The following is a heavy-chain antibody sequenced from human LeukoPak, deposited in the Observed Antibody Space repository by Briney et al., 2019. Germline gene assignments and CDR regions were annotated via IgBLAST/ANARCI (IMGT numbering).Heavy chain of an antibody. CDR3: ARKVGATTLYYYMDV. CDR1: GFTFDDYG. Sequence: GGSLRLSCAASGFTFDDYGMSWVRQAPGKGLEWVSGINWNGGSTGYADSVKGRFTISRDNAKNSLYLQMNSLRAEDTALYYCARKVGATTLYYYMDVWGKGTTVTVSS. D-gene: IGHD1-26*01. V-gene: IGHV3-20*04. J-gene: IGHJ6*03. CDR2: INWNGGST.